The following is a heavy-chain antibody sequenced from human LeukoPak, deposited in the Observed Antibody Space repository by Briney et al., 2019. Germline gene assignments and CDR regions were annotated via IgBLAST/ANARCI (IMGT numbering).Heavy chain of an antibody. J-gene: IGHJ4*02. CDR3: VRGSTLRHYQY. V-gene: IGHV4-39*01. Sequence: PSETLSLTCTVSGGSISSSTYYWGWIRRPPGKGLEWIGSIYYSGSTYYNPSLKSRVTVSVDTSENQFSLKLSSVTAADTAVYYCVRGSTLRHYQYWGQGTLVTVSS. CDR1: GGSISSSTYY. CDR2: IYYSGST. D-gene: IGHD3-16*01.